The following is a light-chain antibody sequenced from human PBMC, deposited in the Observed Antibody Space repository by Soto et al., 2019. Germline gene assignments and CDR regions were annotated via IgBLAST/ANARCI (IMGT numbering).Light chain of an antibody. Sequence: EILMTQSPATLSVSPGERATLSCRASQSVSSYLAWYQQKPGQAPRLLIYDASNRATGIPARFSGSGSGTDFTLTISSLEPEDFAFYYCQQRSNWPPITFGQGTRLEIK. CDR2: DAS. J-gene: IGKJ5*01. CDR1: QSVSSY. CDR3: QQRSNWPPIT. V-gene: IGKV3-11*01.